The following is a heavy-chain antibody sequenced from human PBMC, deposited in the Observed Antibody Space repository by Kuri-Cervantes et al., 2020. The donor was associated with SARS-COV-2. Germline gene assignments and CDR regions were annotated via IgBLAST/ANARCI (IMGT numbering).Heavy chain of an antibody. CDR3: AREGVTGTTYYYYYGMDV. Sequence: GESLKISCAASGFTFSSYWMSWVRQAPGKGLEWVANIKQDGSEKYYVDSVKGRFTISRDNAKNSLYLQMNSLRAEDTAVYYCAREGVTGTTYYYYYGMDVWGQGTTVTVS. V-gene: IGHV3-7*05. CDR2: IKQDGSEK. D-gene: IGHD1-7*01. CDR1: GFTFSSYW. J-gene: IGHJ6*02.